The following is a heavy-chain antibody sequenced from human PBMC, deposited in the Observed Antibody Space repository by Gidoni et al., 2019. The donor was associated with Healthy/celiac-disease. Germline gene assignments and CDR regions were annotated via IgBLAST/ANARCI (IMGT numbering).Heavy chain of an antibody. D-gene: IGHD2-2*01. Sequence: SWIRQPAGKGLEWIGRIYTSGSTNYNPSLKSRVTMSVNTSKNQFSLKLSSVTAADTAVYYCARAGGYQPLIFDYWGQGTLVTVSS. CDR2: IYTSGST. J-gene: IGHJ4*02. CDR3: ARAGGYQPLIFDY. V-gene: IGHV4-4*07.